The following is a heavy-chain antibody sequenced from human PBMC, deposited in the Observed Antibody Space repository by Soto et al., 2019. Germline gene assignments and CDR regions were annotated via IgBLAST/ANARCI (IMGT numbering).Heavy chain of an antibody. J-gene: IGHJ2*01. V-gene: IGHV3-9*01. Sequence: EMQLVESGGGLVQPGRSLRLSCAASGFTFDDFAMHWVRQAPGKGLEWVSGINWNSGDIDYADSVRGRFTISRDNAKNALYLKMNSLRAEDAAFYYCVKDIGASGAYWYFDLWGRGTLVTVSS. CDR1: GFTFDDFA. CDR2: INWNSGDI. CDR3: VKDIGASGAYWYFDL. D-gene: IGHD2-8*02.